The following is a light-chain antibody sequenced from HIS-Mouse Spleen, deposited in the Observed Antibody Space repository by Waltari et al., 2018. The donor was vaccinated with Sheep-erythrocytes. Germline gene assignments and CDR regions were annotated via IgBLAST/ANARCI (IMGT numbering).Light chain of an antibody. J-gene: IGLJ1*01. V-gene: IGLV1-44*01. CDR3: AAWDDSLNGYV. CDR2: RNN. CDR1: SSDVGGYNY. Sequence: QSALTQPRSVSGSLGQSVTISCTGTSSDVGGYNYVSWYQQLPGTAPKLLIYRNNQRPSGVPDRVSGSKSGTSASLAISGLQSEDEADYYCAAWDDSLNGYVFGTGTKVTVL.